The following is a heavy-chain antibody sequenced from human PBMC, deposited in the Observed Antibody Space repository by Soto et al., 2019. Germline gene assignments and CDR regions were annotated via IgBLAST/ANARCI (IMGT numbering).Heavy chain of an antibody. D-gene: IGHD3-10*01. V-gene: IGHV3-23*01. Sequence: EVQLLESGGGLVQPGGSLRLSCAASGFTFSNYAMTWVRHAPGKGLEWVSTMSGTAGNTYYADSVKGRFTISSGNSKNTLYLQMNSLRAEDTAVYYCAKKYYFGSGSYVFYFDYWGQGTLVTVSS. J-gene: IGHJ4*02. CDR3: AKKYYFGSGSYVFYFDY. CDR1: GFTFSNYA. CDR2: MSGTAGNT.